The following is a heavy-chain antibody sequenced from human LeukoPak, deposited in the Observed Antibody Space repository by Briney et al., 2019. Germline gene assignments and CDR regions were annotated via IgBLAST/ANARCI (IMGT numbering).Heavy chain of an antibody. CDR2: ISSSGSTI. Sequence: GGSPRLSCAASGFTFSDYYMSWIRQAPGKGLEWVSYISSSGSTIYYADSVKGRFTISRDNAKNSLYLQMNSLRAEDTAVYYCARVRSSTSRKGSGMDVWGQGTTVTVSS. D-gene: IGHD2-2*01. CDR1: GFTFSDYY. CDR3: ARVRSSTSRKGSGMDV. V-gene: IGHV3-11*04. J-gene: IGHJ6*02.